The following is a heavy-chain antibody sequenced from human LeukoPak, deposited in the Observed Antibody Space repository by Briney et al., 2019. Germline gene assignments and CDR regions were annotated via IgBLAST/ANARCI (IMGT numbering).Heavy chain of an antibody. V-gene: IGHV3-30*02. CDR2: IRYDGSNK. CDR1: GFTFSSYS. CDR3: AKGDSSSWSHSYYYYVDV. Sequence: PGGSLRLSCAASGFTFSSYSMNWVRQAPGKGLEWVAFIRYDGSNKYYPDSVKGRFTISRDNSKNTLYLQMNSLRAEDTAVYYCAKGDSSSWSHSYYYYVDVWGKGTTVTVSS. D-gene: IGHD6-13*01. J-gene: IGHJ6*03.